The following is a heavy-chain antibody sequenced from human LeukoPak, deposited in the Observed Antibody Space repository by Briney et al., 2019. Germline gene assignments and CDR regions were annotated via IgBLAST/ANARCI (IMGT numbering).Heavy chain of an antibody. CDR3: ARAARYSSGWSLVYGMDV. J-gene: IGHJ6*04. D-gene: IGHD6-19*01. V-gene: IGHV4-34*01. CDR2: INHSGST. Sequence: SETLSLTCAVYGGSFSGYYWGWIRQPPGKGLEWIGEINHSGSTNYNPSLKSRVTISVDTSKNQFSLKLSSVTAADTAVYYCARAARYSSGWSLVYGMDVWGKGTTVTVSS. CDR1: GGSFSGYY.